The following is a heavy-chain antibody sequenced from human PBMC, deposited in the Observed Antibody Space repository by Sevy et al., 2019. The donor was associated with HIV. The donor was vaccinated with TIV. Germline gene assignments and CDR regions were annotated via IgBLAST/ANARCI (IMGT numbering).Heavy chain of an antibody. V-gene: IGHV1-24*01. Sequence: ASVKVSCKVSGSTLTKLSMHWVRQVPGKGLEWMVSFDPEDGETIYSRKFQGRVTMTEDTSTDTAYMVLSSLRSEDTAVYYCATTKDYYDRRGSPFDYWGQGTLVTVSS. J-gene: IGHJ4*02. CDR3: ATTKDYYDRRGSPFDY. CDR2: FDPEDGET. D-gene: IGHD3-22*01. CDR1: GSTLTKLS.